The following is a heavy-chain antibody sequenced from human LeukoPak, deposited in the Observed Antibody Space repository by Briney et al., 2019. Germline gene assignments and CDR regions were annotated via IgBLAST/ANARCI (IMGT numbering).Heavy chain of an antibody. D-gene: IGHD6-13*01. J-gene: IGHJ4*02. CDR1: GFTFSNYG. V-gene: IGHV3-30*18. Sequence: GGSLRLSCAVSGFTFSNYGMHWVRQAPGKGLEWVAVISYDGSNKYYADSVKGRFTISRDNSKNTLYLQMNSLRAEDTAVYYCAKDRISSCQRCVFDYWGQGTLVTVSS. CDR3: AKDRISSCQRCVFDY. CDR2: ISYDGSNK.